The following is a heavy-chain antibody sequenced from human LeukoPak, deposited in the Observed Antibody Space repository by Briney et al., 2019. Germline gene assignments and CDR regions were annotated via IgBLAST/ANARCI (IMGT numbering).Heavy chain of an antibody. V-gene: IGHV1-2*02. CDR1: GYTFTSYD. Sequence: ASVKVSCEASGYTFTSYDINWVRQATGQGLEWMGWINPNSGGTNYAQKFQGRVTMTRDTSISTAYMELSRLRSDDTAVYYCARDPAGYSYGYADYWGQGTLVTVSS. D-gene: IGHD5-18*01. CDR2: INPNSGGT. CDR3: ARDPAGYSYGYADY. J-gene: IGHJ4*02.